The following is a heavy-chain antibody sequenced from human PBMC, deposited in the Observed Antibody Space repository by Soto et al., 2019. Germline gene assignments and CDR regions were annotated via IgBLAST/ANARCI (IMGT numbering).Heavy chain of an antibody. V-gene: IGHV3-23*01. Sequence: PGGSLRLSCAASGFTFRDFAMSWARQAPGKGLEWVSVISASARSINYADSVKGRFTISRDDSKNTLYLQMNSLTVDDTAVYYCAKGRAAAPGFHWGQGTVVTVSS. CDR2: ISASARSI. CDR1: GFTFRDFA. D-gene: IGHD6-25*01. CDR3: AKGRAAAPGFH. J-gene: IGHJ4*02.